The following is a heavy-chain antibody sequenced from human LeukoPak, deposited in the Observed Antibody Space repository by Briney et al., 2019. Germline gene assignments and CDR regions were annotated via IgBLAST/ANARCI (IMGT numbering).Heavy chain of an antibody. V-gene: IGHV1-46*01. CDR3: ARGVIGTSPLEN. J-gene: IGHJ4*02. Sequence: ASVKVSCKASGYAFTSYYMHWVRQAPGQGLEWMSIINPSGGATSYAQTFQGRVTMTRDTPTSTVYLELSSLRSDDTAVYYCARGVIGTSPLENWGQGTLVTVSS. CDR1: GYAFTSYY. CDR2: INPSGGAT. D-gene: IGHD1-1*01.